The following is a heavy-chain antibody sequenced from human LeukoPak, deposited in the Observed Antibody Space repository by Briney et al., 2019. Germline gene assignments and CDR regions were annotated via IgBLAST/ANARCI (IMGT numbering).Heavy chain of an antibody. V-gene: IGHV4-34*01. J-gene: IGHJ4*02. CDR2: INHSGST. D-gene: IGHD3-22*01. CDR1: GGSISSYY. CDR3: ARSEGINYYDSSGYPHYFDY. Sequence: PSETLSLTCTVSGGSISSYYWSWIRQPPGKGLEWIGEINHSGSTNYNPSLKSRVTISVDTSKNQFSLKLSSVTAADTAVYYCARSEGINYYDSSGYPHYFDYWGQGTLVTVSS.